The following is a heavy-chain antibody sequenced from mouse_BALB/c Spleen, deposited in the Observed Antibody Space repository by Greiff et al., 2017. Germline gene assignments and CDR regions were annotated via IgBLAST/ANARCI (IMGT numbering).Heavy chain of an antibody. J-gene: IGHJ2*01. Sequence: EVQLQQSGAELVRPGALVKLSCKASGFNIKDYYMHWVKQRPEQGLEWIGWIDPENGNTIYDPKFQGKASITADTSSNTAYLQLSSLTSEDTAVYYCARLGGYERSFDYWGQGTTLTVSS. V-gene: IGHV14-1*02. D-gene: IGHD2-14*01. CDR1: GFNIKDYY. CDR2: IDPENGNT. CDR3: ARLGGYERSFDY.